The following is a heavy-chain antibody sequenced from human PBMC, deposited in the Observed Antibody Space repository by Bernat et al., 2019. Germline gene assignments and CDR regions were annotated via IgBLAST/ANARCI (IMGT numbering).Heavy chain of an antibody. CDR1: GDNFLNYK. J-gene: IGHJ3*01. V-gene: IGHV1-3*01. CDR3: AKGEYL. CDR2: IRAANGQT. Sequence: QVRLVQSGTEVKKPGASVKVSCKASGDNFLNYKIHWVRQAPGQRLEWMGWIRAANGQTIYSARFQDRITITRDTSASAAYLEVRSQTSEDTAVYDCAKGEYLWGQGTTVTVSS. D-gene: IGHD3-10*01.